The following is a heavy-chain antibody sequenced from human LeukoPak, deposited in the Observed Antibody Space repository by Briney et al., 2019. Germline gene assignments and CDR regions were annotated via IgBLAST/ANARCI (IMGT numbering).Heavy chain of an antibody. V-gene: IGHV4-39*07. D-gene: IGHD3-10*01. CDR1: GGSISSSSYY. J-gene: IGHJ4*02. Sequence: SETLSLTCTVSGGSISSSSYYWGWIRQPPGKGLEWIGSIYYSGSTYYNPSLKSRVTISVDTSKNQFSLKLSSVTAADTAVYYCARDYYGSGSSDYWGQGTLVTVSS. CDR3: ARDYYGSGSSDY. CDR2: IYYSGST.